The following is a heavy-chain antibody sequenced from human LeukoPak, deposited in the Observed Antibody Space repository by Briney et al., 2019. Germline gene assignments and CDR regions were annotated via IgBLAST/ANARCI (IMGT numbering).Heavy chain of an antibody. J-gene: IGHJ4*02. CDR2: ISFDGSTK. CDR3: AKRPTIAAAGGGFYFDS. Sequence: GGSLRLSCAASGFTFGNYGMHWVRQTPGKGLEWVAIISFDGSTKYYADSVKGRFTISRDNSKNTLFLQMNSLRTEDTAVYYCAKRPTIAAAGGGFYFDSWGQETLVTVSS. D-gene: IGHD6-13*01. CDR1: GFTFGNYG. V-gene: IGHV3-30*18.